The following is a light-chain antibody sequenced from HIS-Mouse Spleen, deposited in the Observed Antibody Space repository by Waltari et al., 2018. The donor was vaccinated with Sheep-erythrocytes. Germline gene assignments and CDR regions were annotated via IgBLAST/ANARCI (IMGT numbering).Light chain of an antibody. CDR1: SSDVGGSNY. V-gene: IGLV2-11*01. CDR3: CSYAGSYTLV. J-gene: IGLJ3*02. Sequence: QSALTQPRSVSGSPGQSVTISCTGTSSDVGGSNYVSWYQQPPGKAPKLMVYEVSKRPSGVPDRFAGSKSGNTASLTISGLQAEDEADYYCCSYAGSYTLVFGGGTKLTVL. CDR2: EVS.